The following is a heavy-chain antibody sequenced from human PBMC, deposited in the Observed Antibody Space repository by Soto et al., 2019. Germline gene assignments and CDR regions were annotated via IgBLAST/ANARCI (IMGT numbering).Heavy chain of an antibody. CDR3: ARGGIFGVVISSWFDP. CDR1: GGAISSGDYY. V-gene: IGHV4-30-4*01. D-gene: IGHD3-3*01. CDR2: SYYSGPP. Sequence: QVQLQESGPGLVKPSQTLSLTCTVSGGAISSGDYYWSWIRQPPGKVLEWIGYSYYSGPPYYNPSLKRRFTISVDTSKVQFSLKLSSVTAADTAVYYCARGGIFGVVISSWFDPWGQGTLVTVSS. J-gene: IGHJ5*02.